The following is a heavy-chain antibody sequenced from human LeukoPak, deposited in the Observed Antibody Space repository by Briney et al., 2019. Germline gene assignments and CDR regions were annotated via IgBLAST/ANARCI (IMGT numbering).Heavy chain of an antibody. CDR2: INAGNGNT. V-gene: IGHV1-3*01. D-gene: IGHD4-17*01. J-gene: IGHJ4*02. CDR1: GYTFTSYA. Sequence: ASVKVSSKASGYTFTSYAMHLVRQAPGQRLEWIGWINAGNGNTKYSQKFQGRVTITRDTSASTAYMELSSLRSEDTAVYYCARVSDYGDYGYWGQGTLVTVSS. CDR3: ARVSDYGDYGY.